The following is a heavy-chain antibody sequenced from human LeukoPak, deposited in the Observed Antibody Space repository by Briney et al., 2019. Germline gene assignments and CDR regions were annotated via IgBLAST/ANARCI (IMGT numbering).Heavy chain of an antibody. V-gene: IGHV1-18*01. Sequence: ASVKVSCKASGYTFTSYTIMWVRQAPGQGLEWMGYISDYNGDTYYSQKFQGRATMTTDTLTSTAFMELRSLRSDDTAIYYCARVKIFGVAISNWFDPWGQGTLVTVSS. J-gene: IGHJ5*02. D-gene: IGHD3-3*01. CDR2: ISDYNGDT. CDR3: ARVKIFGVAISNWFDP. CDR1: GYTFTSYT.